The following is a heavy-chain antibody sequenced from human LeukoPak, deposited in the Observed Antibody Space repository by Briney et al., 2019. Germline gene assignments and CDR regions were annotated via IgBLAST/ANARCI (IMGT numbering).Heavy chain of an antibody. J-gene: IGHJ2*01. CDR2: VGDDGSNT. CDR3: AGGPVSTYFDL. D-gene: IGHD2-8*01. Sequence: GGSLRLSCAASGFTFSNYWMHWVRQAPGKGLVWVSRVGDDGSNTGYADSVKGRFVISRDNARNTLHLQMNSLRAEDTAVYFCAGGPVSTYFDLWGRGTLVTVSS. CDR1: GFTFSNYW. V-gene: IGHV3-74*01.